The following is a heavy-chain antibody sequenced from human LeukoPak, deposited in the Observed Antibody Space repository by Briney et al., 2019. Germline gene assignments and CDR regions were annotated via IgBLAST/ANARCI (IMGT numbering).Heavy chain of an antibody. V-gene: IGHV3-23*01. CDR1: GFTFSIYG. CDR3: AKPKVVPAAIPCFDP. CDR2: ISGSCGST. J-gene: IGHJ5*02. D-gene: IGHD2-2*01. Sequence: RGAPIHSCAAPGFTFSIYGMSWGRQAPGKRLEWGSAISGSCGSTYYADSVKGRFTISRDNSKNTLYLQMNSLRAEDTAVYYCAKPKVVPAAIPCFDPWGQGTLVTVSS.